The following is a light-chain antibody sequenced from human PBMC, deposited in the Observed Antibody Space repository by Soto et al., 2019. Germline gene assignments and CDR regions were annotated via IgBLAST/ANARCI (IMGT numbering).Light chain of an antibody. CDR2: DTA. J-gene: IGLJ2*01. CDR1: SSNIGIND. V-gene: IGLV1-44*01. Sequence: QSVLTQTPSASGTPGQRVTMSWSGSSSNIGINDVHWYRQLSGAAPQNLIYDTAQRATGVPDRFSGSRSGTSASLTISGLQSDDEAEYHVAAWDDSLNGPVFGGGTKLTVL. CDR3: AAWDDSLNGPV.